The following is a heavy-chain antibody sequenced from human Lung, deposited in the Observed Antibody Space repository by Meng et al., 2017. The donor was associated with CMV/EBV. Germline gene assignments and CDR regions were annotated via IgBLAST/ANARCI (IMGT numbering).Heavy chain of an antibody. Sequence: GGSXRLXCAASGFTLSSYWMSWVRQAPGKGLEWVANINQDGSETYYMDSVKGRFTISRDNAKNSLYLQMNSLRAGDTAVYYCARDHSGREAFDIWGQGTRVTVSS. CDR1: GFTLSSYW. D-gene: IGHD1-26*01. CDR2: INQDGSET. V-gene: IGHV3-7*01. J-gene: IGHJ3*02. CDR3: ARDHSGREAFDI.